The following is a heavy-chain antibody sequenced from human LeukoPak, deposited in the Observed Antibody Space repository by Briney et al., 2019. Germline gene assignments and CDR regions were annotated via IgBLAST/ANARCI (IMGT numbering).Heavy chain of an antibody. J-gene: IGHJ3*02. CDR1: GGSISSSIFY. Sequence: SETLSLTRIVSGGSISSSIFYWRWPRQPPGKGLEWIGSIYYSGSTYYNPSLKTRVNISVDTSRTQFSLKLSSVTAADAAVYYCARPSLTTVTTKALDAFDIWGQGTMVTVSS. CDR3: ARPSLTTVTTKALDAFDI. CDR2: IYYSGST. V-gene: IGHV4-39*01. D-gene: IGHD4-17*01.